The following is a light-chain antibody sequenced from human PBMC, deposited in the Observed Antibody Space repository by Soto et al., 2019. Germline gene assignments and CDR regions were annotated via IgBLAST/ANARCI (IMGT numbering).Light chain of an antibody. Sequence: DIQMTQSPTSLSLSVGDRVIITCRASQSISNFLHWYQQKPGRAPQLRIYTSSSLQSVVPSRFSGSGSGTDFTLTISSLQPEDFATYYCQQSYSIPYTFGQGTKLEIK. V-gene: IGKV1-39*01. J-gene: IGKJ2*01. CDR3: QQSYSIPYT. CDR2: TSS. CDR1: QSISNF.